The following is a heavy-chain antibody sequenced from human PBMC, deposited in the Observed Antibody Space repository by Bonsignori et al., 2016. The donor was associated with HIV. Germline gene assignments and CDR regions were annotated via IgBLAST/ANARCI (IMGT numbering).Heavy chain of an antibody. J-gene: IGHJ4*02. V-gene: IGHV3-53*01. Sequence: EVQLVESGGGLIQPGGSLRLSCAASGDTVMSNYIAWVRQAPGKGLEWVVVSYNGGNTYFADSVKGRFTISRDTSRTTNYLQMSGLRADDTAIYYCARDKSPVGAFWYWGRGTLVTISS. CDR3: ARDKSPVGAFWY. CDR1: GDTVMSNY. D-gene: IGHD3-3*01. CDR2: SYNGGNT.